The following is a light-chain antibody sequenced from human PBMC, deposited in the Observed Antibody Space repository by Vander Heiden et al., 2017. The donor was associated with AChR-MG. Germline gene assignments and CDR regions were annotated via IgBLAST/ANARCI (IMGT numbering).Light chain of an antibody. CDR1: PNVRDN. V-gene: IGKV3-15*01. CDR3: KQYNERPGWT. CDR2: AAS. Sequence: EIVMTPSPATLSLSPWGSATLSCRASPNVRDNVAWYQQKPGRAPRLLIYAASTRATGIPARFSGSGSGTEYTLTISRLEAEDVGVYYCKQYNERPGWTFGPGTKVQIK. J-gene: IGKJ1*01.